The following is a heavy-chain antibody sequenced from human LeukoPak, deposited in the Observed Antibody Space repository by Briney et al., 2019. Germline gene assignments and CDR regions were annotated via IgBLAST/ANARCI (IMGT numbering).Heavy chain of an antibody. D-gene: IGHD3-10*01. CDR3: ARQRRVLKRGGSGYCGSGSYSIAYYFDY. CDR1: GYTFTSYG. J-gene: IGHJ4*02. CDR2: ISAYNGNT. Sequence: ASVKVSCKASGYTFTSYGISWVRQAPGQGLEWMGWISAYNGNTNYTQKLQGRVTMTTDTSTSTAYMELRSLRSDDTAVYYCARQRRVLKRGGSGYCGSGSYSIAYYFDYWGQGTLVTVSS. V-gene: IGHV1-18*04.